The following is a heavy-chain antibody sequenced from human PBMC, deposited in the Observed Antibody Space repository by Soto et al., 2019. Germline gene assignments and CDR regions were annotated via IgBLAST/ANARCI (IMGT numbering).Heavy chain of an antibody. V-gene: IGHV5-51*01. CDR2: IYPRDSDT. Sequence: PGESLNISCKGSGYSFTSYWIGWVRQIPWKGLEWMGIIYPRDSDTRYSPSFQGQVTISADKSISTAYPQWSSLKASDTAMYYCSRRRGYRRYDAIEYWGRETLLIISS. D-gene: IGHD5-12*01. CDR1: GYSFTSYW. J-gene: IGHJ4*02. CDR3: SRRRGYRRYDAIEY.